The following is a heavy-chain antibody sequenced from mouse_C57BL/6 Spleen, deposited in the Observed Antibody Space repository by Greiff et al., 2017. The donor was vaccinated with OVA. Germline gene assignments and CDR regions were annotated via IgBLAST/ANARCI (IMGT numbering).Heavy chain of an antibody. Sequence: VQLQQSGPELVKPGASVKISCKASGYTFTDYYMNWVKQSHGKSLEWIGDINPNNGGTSYNQKFKGKATLTVDKSSSTAYMELRSLTSEDSAVYYCARYNYYGSNFDDWGQGTTLTVSS. D-gene: IGHD1-1*01. J-gene: IGHJ2*01. CDR2: INPNNGGT. V-gene: IGHV1-26*01. CDR1: GYTFTDYY. CDR3: ARYNYYGSNFDD.